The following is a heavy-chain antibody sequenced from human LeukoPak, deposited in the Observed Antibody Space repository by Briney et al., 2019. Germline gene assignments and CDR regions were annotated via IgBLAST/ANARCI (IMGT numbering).Heavy chain of an antibody. CDR2: IYYSGST. Sequence: PSETLSLTCTVSGGSISTYYWSWVRQPPGKGLEWIGYIYYSGSTNYNPSLKSRVTISVDTSKNQFSLKLSSVTAADTAVYYCATTPSYYYYYMDVWGKGTTVTISS. CDR3: ATTPSYYYYYMDV. CDR1: GGSISTYY. V-gene: IGHV4-59*08. J-gene: IGHJ6*03.